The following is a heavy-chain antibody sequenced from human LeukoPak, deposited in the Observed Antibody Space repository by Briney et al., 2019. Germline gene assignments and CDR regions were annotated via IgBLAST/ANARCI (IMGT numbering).Heavy chain of an antibody. J-gene: IGHJ4*02. Sequence: GGSLRLSCAASGFTFSIYSMNWVRQAPGKGLEWVSSISSISSYIYYADSVKGRFTISRDNAKNSLYLQMNSLRAEDTAVYYCARDRYSSGSFDYWGQGTLVTASS. CDR2: ISSISSYI. CDR1: GFTFSIYS. V-gene: IGHV3-21*01. CDR3: ARDRYSSGSFDY. D-gene: IGHD6-19*01.